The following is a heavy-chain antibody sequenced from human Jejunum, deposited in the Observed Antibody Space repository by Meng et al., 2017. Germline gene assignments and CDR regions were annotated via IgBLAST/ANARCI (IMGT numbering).Heavy chain of an antibody. CDR2: INPDSGGT. V-gene: IGHV1-2*06. CDR1: GYTFTGYY. J-gene: IGHJ5*02. CDR3: ARAPDYSDNWFDP. Sequence: QVQLAPSGAEVKKPGASVRVSCKASGYTFTGYYMHWVRQAPGQGLEWMGRINPDSGGTNFAQKFQGRVTMTRDTSISTAYMELSRLTSDDTAVYYCARAPDYSDNWFDPWGQGTLVTVSS. D-gene: IGHD2-15*01.